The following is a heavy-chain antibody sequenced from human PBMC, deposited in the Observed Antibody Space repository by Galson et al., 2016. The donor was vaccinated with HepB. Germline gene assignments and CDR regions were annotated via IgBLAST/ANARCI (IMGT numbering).Heavy chain of an antibody. J-gene: IGHJ6*04. V-gene: IGHV3-23*01. CDR3: VKGSTPPAA. Sequence: SLRLSCAASGFTFNNYGMTWVRQAPGKGLEVVASISRSGDSRHYSDSVKGRFTISRDNSKNTLSLQMKSLIVDDTAVYYCVKGSTPPAAWGKGTTVAVSS. D-gene: IGHD1-26*01. CDR1: GFTFNNYG. CDR2: ISRSGDSR.